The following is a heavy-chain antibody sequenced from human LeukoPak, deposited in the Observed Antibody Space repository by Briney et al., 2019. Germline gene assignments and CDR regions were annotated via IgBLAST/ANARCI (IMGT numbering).Heavy chain of an antibody. CDR2: IKHDGSER. J-gene: IGHJ4*02. CDR1: GFTLSNYW. Sequence: GGSLRLSRAPSGFTLSNYWMNWVRPAPGKGLEWVANIKHDGSERSYVDSVKGRFTISRDDARNSLYLQMHSLRAEDTALYYCARSPYSGSYGPFDYWGQGTLVTVSS. V-gene: IGHV3-7*04. D-gene: IGHD1-26*01. CDR3: ARSPYSGSYGPFDY.